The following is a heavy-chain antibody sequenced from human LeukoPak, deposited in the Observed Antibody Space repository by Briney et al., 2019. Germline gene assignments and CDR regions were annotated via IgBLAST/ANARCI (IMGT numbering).Heavy chain of an antibody. CDR1: GFTFSSYA. Sequence: PGGSLRLSCAASGFTFSSYAMHWVRQAPGKGLEWVAVISYDGSNKYYADSVKGRFTISRDNSKNTLYLQMNSLRAEDTAVYYCARDRSSSRYYYYYMDVWGKGTTVTVSS. CDR2: ISYDGSNK. V-gene: IGHV3-30*04. D-gene: IGHD6-6*01. J-gene: IGHJ6*03. CDR3: ARDRSSSRYYYYYMDV.